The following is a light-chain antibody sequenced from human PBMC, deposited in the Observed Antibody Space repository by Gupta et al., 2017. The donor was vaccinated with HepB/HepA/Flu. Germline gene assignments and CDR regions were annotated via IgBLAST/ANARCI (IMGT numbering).Light chain of an antibody. CDR2: QDS. CDR3: QAWDSSTVV. Sequence: SYELTQPPSVSVSTGQTARIPCSGDKWGDKYAGWYQQKPGQAHVLVIYQDSKRPSGIPERFSGSNSGNTATLTISGTQAMDEADYYCQAWDSSTVVFGGGTKLTVL. J-gene: IGLJ2*01. V-gene: IGLV3-1*01. CDR1: KWGDKY.